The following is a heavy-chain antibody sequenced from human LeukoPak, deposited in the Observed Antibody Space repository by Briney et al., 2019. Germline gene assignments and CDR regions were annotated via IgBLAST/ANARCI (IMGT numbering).Heavy chain of an antibody. CDR1: GGSISSSNW. V-gene: IGHV4-4*02. D-gene: IGHD6-13*01. CDR3: ARVYSSSWNEASNGMFDP. CDR2: IYHSGST. J-gene: IGHJ5*02. Sequence: SGTLSLTCAVSGGSISSSNWWSWVRQPPGKGLEWIGEIYHSGSTNYNPSLKSRVTISVDKSKNQFSLKLSSVTAADTAVYYCARVYSSSWNEASNGMFDPWGQGTLVTVSS.